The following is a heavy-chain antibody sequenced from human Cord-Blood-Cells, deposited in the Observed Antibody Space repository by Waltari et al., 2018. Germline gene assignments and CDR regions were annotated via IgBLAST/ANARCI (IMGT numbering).Heavy chain of an antibody. CDR1: GFTFSSYW. D-gene: IGHD1-26*01. V-gene: IGHV3-7*01. Sequence: EVQLVESGGGLVQPGGSLRLSCAASGFTFSSYWMSWVRQAPGKGREWVANIKQDGSEKYYVDSVKGRFTISRDNAKNSLYLQMNSLRAEYTAVYYCARDCPADLWELLDYWGQGTLVTVSS. J-gene: IGHJ4*02. CDR2: IKQDGSEK. CDR3: ARDCPADLWELLDY.